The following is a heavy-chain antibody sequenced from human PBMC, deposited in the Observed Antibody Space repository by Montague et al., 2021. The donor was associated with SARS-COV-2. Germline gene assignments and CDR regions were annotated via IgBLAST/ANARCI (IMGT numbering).Heavy chain of an antibody. CDR2: ITNSGSV. Sequence: SETLSLTCAVYGGSFSHYSYNWVRQAPGKGLEWIGEITNSGSVNYQPSLNNRVTISVDPSKSQVSLRLTSVTVADTAIYFCARQKLRPHKPIKKEFYYYGLDIWGQGTTVTVS. V-gene: IGHV4-34*01. J-gene: IGHJ6*02. CDR3: ARQKLRPHKPIKKEFYYYGLDI. CDR1: GGSFSHYS.